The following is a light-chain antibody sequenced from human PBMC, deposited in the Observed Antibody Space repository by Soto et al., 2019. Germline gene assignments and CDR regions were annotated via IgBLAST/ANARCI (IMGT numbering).Light chain of an antibody. CDR1: SSDVGRYNI. CDR3: CSYAGSSTYV. J-gene: IGLJ1*01. CDR2: EGS. Sequence: QSVLTQPASVSGSPGQSITISCTGTSSDVGRYNIVSWYQQHPGKAPKLMIYEGSKRPSGVSNRFSGSKSGNTASLTISGLQAEDEADYYCCSYAGSSTYVFGTGTKLT. V-gene: IGLV2-23*01.